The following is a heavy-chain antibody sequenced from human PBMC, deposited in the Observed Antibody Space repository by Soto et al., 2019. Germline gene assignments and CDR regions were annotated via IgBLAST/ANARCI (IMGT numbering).Heavy chain of an antibody. J-gene: IGHJ6*02. V-gene: IGHV1-58*01. CDR2: IVVGSGNT. Sequence: SVKVSCKASGFTFTSSAVQWVRQARGQRLEWIGWIVVGSGNTNYAQKFQERVTITRDMSTSTAYMELSSLRSEDTAVYYCARDQHGDFASYYYYGMDVWGQGTTVTVSS. D-gene: IGHD4-17*01. CDR3: ARDQHGDFASYYYYGMDV. CDR1: GFTFTSSA.